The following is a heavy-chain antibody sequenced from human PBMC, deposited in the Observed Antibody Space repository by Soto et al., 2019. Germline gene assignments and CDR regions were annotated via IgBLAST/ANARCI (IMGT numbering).Heavy chain of an antibody. CDR2: INHSGST. Sequence: SETLSLTCAVYGGSFSGYYWSWIRQPPGKGLEWIGEINHSGSTNYNPSLKSRVTISVDTSKNQFSLKLSSVTAADTAVYYCARDSYDSSGYDSWGQGTLVTVSS. CDR3: ARDSYDSSGYDS. V-gene: IGHV4-34*01. J-gene: IGHJ5*01. CDR1: GGSFSGYY. D-gene: IGHD3-22*01.